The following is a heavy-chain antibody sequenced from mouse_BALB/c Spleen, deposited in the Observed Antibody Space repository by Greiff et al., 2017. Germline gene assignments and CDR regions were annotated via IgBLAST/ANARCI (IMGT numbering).Heavy chain of an antibody. CDR1: GYTFTSYW. D-gene: IGHD2-3*01. V-gene: IGHV1-87*01. J-gene: IGHJ1*01. Sequence: VQLQQSGAELARPGASVKLSCKASGYTFTSYWMQWVKQRPGQGLEWIGAIYPGDGDTRYTQKFKGKATLTADKSSSTAYMQLSSLASEDSAVYYCARSDGYYEHFDVWGAGTTVTVSS. CDR3: ARSDGYYEHFDV. CDR2: IYPGDGDT.